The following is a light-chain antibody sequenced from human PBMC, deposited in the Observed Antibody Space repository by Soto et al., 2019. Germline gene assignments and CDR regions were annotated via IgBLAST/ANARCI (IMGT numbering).Light chain of an antibody. J-gene: IGLJ2*01. Sequence: QSALTQTASVSGSPGQSITISCTGTSSDVGRYNFVSWYQQHPGKVPKLIIYEGSERPSGVSNRFSGSKSGNTASLTISGLQAEDEADYYCCSYASSSSTLVFGGGTKLTVL. CDR2: EGS. CDR1: SSDVGRYNF. CDR3: CSYASSSSTLV. V-gene: IGLV2-23*01.